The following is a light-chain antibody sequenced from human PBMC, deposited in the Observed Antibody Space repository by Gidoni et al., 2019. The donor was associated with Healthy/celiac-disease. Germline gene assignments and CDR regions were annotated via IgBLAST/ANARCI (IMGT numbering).Light chain of an antibody. CDR1: QGIRND. Sequence: AIQMTQSPSSLSASVGDRVTITCRASQGIRNDLGWYQQKPGKAPTLLIYAASSLQSGVPSRFSGSGSGTDCTLTISSLQPEDFATYYCLQDYNYPYTFGQGTKLEIK. CDR2: AAS. J-gene: IGKJ2*01. V-gene: IGKV1-6*01. CDR3: LQDYNYPYT.